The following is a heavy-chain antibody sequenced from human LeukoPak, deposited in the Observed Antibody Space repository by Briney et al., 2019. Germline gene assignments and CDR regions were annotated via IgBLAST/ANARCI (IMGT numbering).Heavy chain of an antibody. V-gene: IGHV4-38-2*02. CDR2: IYHSGST. J-gene: IGHJ5*02. D-gene: IGHD3-3*01. CDR1: GYSISSGYY. CDR3: ARDGRIRFPVTNWFDP. Sequence: SETLSLTCTVSGYSISSGYYWGWIRQPPGKGLEWIASIYHSGSTYYNPSLKSRVTISVDTSKNQFSLKLSSVTAADTAVYYCARDGRIRFPVTNWFDPWGQGTLVTVSS.